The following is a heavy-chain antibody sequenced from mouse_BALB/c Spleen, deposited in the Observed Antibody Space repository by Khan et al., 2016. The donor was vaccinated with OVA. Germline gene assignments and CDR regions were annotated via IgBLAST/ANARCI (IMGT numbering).Heavy chain of an antibody. Sequence: EVQLQESGPGLVKPSQSLSLTCTVTGYSITSGYGWNWIRQFPGNKLEWMGYISYSGSTNYNPSLKSRTSITRDTSKNQFFLQLNSVTTEETATYYYARTARIKYWGQGTTLTVSS. CDR2: ISYSGST. V-gene: IGHV3-2*02. D-gene: IGHD1-2*01. CDR3: ARTARIKY. CDR1: GYSITSGYG. J-gene: IGHJ2*01.